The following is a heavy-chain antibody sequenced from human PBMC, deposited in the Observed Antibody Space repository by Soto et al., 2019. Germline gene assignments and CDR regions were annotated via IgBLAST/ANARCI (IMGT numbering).Heavy chain of an antibody. J-gene: IGHJ6*02. CDR1: GGSISSGGYS. CDR3: ARDRGIYSGYAYYYYGMDV. V-gene: IGHV4-30-2*01. CDR2: IYHSGST. Sequence: TLSLTCAVSGGSISSGGYSWSWIRQPPGKGLEWIGYIYHSGSTYCNPSLKSRVTISVDRSKNQFSLKLSSVTAADTAVYYCARDRGIYSGYAYYYYGMDVWGQGTTVTVSS. D-gene: IGHD5-12*01.